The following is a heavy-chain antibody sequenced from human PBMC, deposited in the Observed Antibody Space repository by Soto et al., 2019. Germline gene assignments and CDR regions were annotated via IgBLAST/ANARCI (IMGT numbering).Heavy chain of an antibody. CDR1: GFTFSSYA. CDR2: ISGSGGST. D-gene: IGHD1-26*01. Sequence: PGGSLRLSCAASGFTFSSYAMSWVRQTPGKGLEWVSAISGSGGSTYYADSVKGRFTISRDNSKNTLYLQMNSLRAEDTAVYYCARKLRAPATALWVYFDYWGQGTLVTVSS. J-gene: IGHJ4*02. V-gene: IGHV3-23*01. CDR3: ARKLRAPATALWVYFDY.